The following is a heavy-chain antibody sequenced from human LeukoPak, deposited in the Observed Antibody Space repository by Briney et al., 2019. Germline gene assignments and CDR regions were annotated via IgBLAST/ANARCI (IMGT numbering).Heavy chain of an antibody. V-gene: IGHV1-46*01. CDR3: AKNLAAAIYYFEN. CDR1: GYTFTSYY. CDR2: ISPSGGST. J-gene: IGHJ4*02. Sequence: ASVKVSCKASGYTFTSYYMHWVRQAPGQGLEWMGIISPSGGSTTYAQKFQGRVTMTRDTSTSTVYMGLSSLTSEDTAVYYCAKNLAAAIYYFENWGQGTLVTVSS. D-gene: IGHD6-13*01.